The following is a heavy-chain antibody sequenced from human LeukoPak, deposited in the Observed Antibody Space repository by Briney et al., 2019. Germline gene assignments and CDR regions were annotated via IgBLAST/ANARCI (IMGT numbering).Heavy chain of an antibody. CDR1: GGTFSSYA. CDR2: IIPILGIA. D-gene: IGHD4-23*01. V-gene: IGHV1-69*04. J-gene: IGHJ2*01. Sequence: SVKVSCKASGGTFSSYAISWVRQAPGQGLEWMGRIIPILGIANYAQKFQGRVTITADKSTSTAYMELSSLRSEDTAVYYFARHYGGNRYFDLWGRGSLGTVSP. CDR3: ARHYGGNRYFDL.